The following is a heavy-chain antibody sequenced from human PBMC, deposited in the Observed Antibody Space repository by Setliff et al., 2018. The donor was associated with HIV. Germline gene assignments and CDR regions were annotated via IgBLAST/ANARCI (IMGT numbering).Heavy chain of an antibody. D-gene: IGHD3-10*01. CDR3: ARGALLAVFDFDH. CDR1: GYTFTSYY. CDR2: INVGKGDT. J-gene: IGHJ4*01. Sequence: ASVKVSCKASGYTFTSYYVHWVRQAPGQGLEWMGWINVGKGDTKYSQEFQGRISITTDTSASTGYMELSSLRSDDTAVYFCARGALLAVFDFDHWGHGTLVTVSS. V-gene: IGHV1-3*01.